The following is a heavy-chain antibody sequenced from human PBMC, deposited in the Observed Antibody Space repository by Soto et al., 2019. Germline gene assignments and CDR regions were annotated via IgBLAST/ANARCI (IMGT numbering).Heavy chain of an antibody. D-gene: IGHD5-12*01. Sequence: EVPLVESGGGLVKPGGSLRLSCAASGFTFSNAWMSWVRHAPGKGLEWFGRIKSNTDGWTTDYAAPVQGRFTISRDDSKNTLYLQMNSLKTEDTAVYYCTPDRYRGYVYEDYCGQGTLVTGS. J-gene: IGHJ4*02. CDR2: IKSNTDGWTT. CDR1: GFTFSNAW. CDR3: TPDRYRGYVYEDY. V-gene: IGHV3-15*01.